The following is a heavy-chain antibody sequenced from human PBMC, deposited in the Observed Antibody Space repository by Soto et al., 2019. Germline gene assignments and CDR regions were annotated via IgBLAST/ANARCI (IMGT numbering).Heavy chain of an antibody. D-gene: IGHD3-22*01. Sequence: QVPLVQSGAEVKKPGSSVKVSCKASGGTFSSYAISWVRQAPGQGLEWMGGIIPIFGTANYAQKFQGRVTITADESTSTAYMELSSLRSEDTAVYYCARVEGNYYDSSGYLDYWGQGTLVTVSS. CDR3: ARVEGNYYDSSGYLDY. J-gene: IGHJ4*02. V-gene: IGHV1-69*01. CDR1: GGTFSSYA. CDR2: IIPIFGTA.